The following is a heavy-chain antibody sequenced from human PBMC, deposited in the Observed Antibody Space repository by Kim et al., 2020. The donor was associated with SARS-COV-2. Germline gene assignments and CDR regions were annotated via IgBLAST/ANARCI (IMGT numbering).Heavy chain of an antibody. V-gene: IGHV1-24*01. Sequence: ASVKVSCKVSGYTLTELSMHWVRQAPGKGLEWMGGFDPEDCETIYAQKFQGRVTMTEDTSTDTAYMELSSLRSEDTAVYYCATRRGNDYVWGSYRYNFDYWGQGTLVTVSS. J-gene: IGHJ4*02. D-gene: IGHD3-16*02. CDR1: GYTLTELS. CDR3: ATRRGNDYVWGSYRYNFDY. CDR2: FDPEDCET.